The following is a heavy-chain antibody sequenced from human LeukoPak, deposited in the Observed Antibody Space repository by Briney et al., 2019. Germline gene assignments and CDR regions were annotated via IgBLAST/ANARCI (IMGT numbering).Heavy chain of an antibody. CDR2: INHSGST. J-gene: IGHJ4*02. V-gene: IGHV4-34*01. D-gene: IGHD5/OR15-5a*01. Sequence: SETLSLTCAVYGGPFSGYYWSWIRQPPGKGLEWIGEINHSGSTNYNPSLKSRVTISVDTSKNQFSLKLSSVTAADTAVYYCAGSTSVYWGQGTLVTVSS. CDR3: AGSTSVY. CDR1: GGPFSGYY.